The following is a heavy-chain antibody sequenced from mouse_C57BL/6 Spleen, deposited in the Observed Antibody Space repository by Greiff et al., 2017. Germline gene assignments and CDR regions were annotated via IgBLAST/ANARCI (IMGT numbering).Heavy chain of an antibody. CDR2: IDPETGGT. CDR3: TGRHYGSSYRYFDV. V-gene: IGHV1-15*01. D-gene: IGHD1-1*01. Sequence: VQLQQSGAELVRPGASVTLSCKASGYTFTDYEMHWVKQTPVHGLEWIGAIDPETGGTAYNQKFKGKAILTADKSSSTAYMELRSLTSEDSAVYYCTGRHYGSSYRYFDVWGTGTTVTVSS. J-gene: IGHJ1*03. CDR1: GYTFTDYE.